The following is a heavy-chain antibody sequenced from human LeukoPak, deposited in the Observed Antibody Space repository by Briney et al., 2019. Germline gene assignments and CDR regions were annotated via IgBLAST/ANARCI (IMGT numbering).Heavy chain of an antibody. CDR2: ISGNGGTT. J-gene: IGHJ1*01. V-gene: IGHV3-64*04. CDR1: GFTFSNLA. CDR3: ARDSYYYDSSGGFQH. D-gene: IGHD3-22*01. Sequence: GGSLRLSCSASGFTFSNLAMHWVRQAPGKGLEYVSAISGNGGTTYYADSVKGRFTISRDNSKNTLYLQMNSLRAEDTAVYYCARDSYYYDSSGGFQHWGQGTLVTVSS.